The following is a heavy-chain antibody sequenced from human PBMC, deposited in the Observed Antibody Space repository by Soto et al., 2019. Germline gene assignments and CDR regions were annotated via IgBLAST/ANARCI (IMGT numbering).Heavy chain of an antibody. CDR1: GGTFSSYA. Sequence: GASVKVSCKASGGTFSSYAISWVRQAPGQGLEWMGGIIPIFGTANYAQKFQGRVTITADESTSTAYMELSSLRSEDTAVYYCARGGYSYGRPSYYYYGMDVWGQGTTVTVSS. V-gene: IGHV1-69*13. CDR2: IIPIFGTA. D-gene: IGHD5-18*01. J-gene: IGHJ6*02. CDR3: ARGGYSYGRPSYYYYGMDV.